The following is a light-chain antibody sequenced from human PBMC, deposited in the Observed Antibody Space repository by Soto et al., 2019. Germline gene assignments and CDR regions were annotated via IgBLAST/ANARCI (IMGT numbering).Light chain of an antibody. V-gene: IGLV1-40*01. CDR3: QSYDSTLSARYV. Sequence: QSVLTQPPSVSRAPGQRVTISCTGSSSNIGAGYDVHWYQQRPGTAPKLLIFGNINRPSGVPGRFSGSKSGTSASLAITGLQAEDEGDYYCQSYDSTLSARYVFGTGTKVTVL. J-gene: IGLJ1*01. CDR2: GNI. CDR1: SSNIGAGYD.